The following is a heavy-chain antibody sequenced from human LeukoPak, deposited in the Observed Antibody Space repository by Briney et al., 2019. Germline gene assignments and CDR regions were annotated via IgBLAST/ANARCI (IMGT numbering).Heavy chain of an antibody. CDR3: ARVAQKLERIAVAGTSEWRANWYFDL. CDR2: IYYSGTT. D-gene: IGHD6-19*01. V-gene: IGHV4-39*02. J-gene: IGHJ2*01. Sequence: SETLSLTCSVSDGSISSGYYYWAWIRQPPGKGPEWIGSIYYSGTTYPNPSLKSRVTISVDTSKNHFSLKLSSVTAADTAVYYCARVAQKLERIAVAGTSEWRANWYFDLWGRGTLVTVSS. CDR1: DGSISSGYYY.